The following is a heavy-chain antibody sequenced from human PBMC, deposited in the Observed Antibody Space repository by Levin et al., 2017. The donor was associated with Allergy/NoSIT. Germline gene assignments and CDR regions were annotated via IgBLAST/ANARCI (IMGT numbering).Heavy chain of an antibody. J-gene: IGHJ4*02. D-gene: IGHD3-10*01. CDR2: ISRGNSYT. CDR3: ARGRVPNDY. V-gene: IGHV3-11*05. Sequence: GESLKISCAASGFIVSDSYMSWIRQAPGKGLEWVSYISRGNSYTNYLDSVKGRFTISRDNAKNSLYLQMNSLRAEDTAIYYCARGRVPNDYWSQGTLVTVSS. CDR1: GFIVSDSY.